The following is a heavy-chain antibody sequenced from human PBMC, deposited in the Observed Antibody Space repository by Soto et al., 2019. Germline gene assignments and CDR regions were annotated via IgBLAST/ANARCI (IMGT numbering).Heavy chain of an antibody. CDR1: GFTFSVHY. CDR2: IRNKANRYTT. Sequence: EVQLVESGGGLVQPGGSLRLSCAVSGFTFSVHYMDWVRQAPGKGLEWVGRIRNKANRYTTEYAASVKGRFTISGYESMKAMYLQMNSLQTDGTAVYFCARVVPGRQDNTFGYCGQGALVPVSS. V-gene: IGHV3-72*01. D-gene: IGHD3-10*02. J-gene: IGHJ4*02. CDR3: ARVVPGRQDNTFGY.